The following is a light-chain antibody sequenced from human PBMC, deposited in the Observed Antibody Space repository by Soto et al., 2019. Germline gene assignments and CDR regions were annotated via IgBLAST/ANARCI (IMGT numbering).Light chain of an antibody. CDR2: KAS. V-gene: IGKV1-5*03. J-gene: IGKJ4*01. CDR1: QNINRW. Sequence: DIPMTQSPSTLSASVGDTVTITCRASQNINRWLAWYQQRPGKATNLLIHKASSLEGGVPSRFSGSASGTEFTLTISSLQPDDFAAYFCLQYNVYPLTFGGGTKVEL. CDR3: LQYNVYPLT.